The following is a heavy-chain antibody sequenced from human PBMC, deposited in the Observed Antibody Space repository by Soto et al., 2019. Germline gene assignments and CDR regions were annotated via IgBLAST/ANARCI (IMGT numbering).Heavy chain of an antibody. Sequence: QVQLVESGGGVVQPGRSLRLSCEASGFTFSSYGMHWVRQAPGKGLEWVAVISYDGSNKYYADSVKGRFTISRDNSKNTLYLQMNSLIAEDTAVYYCAKSPGYCCGDCYPRYWVQGTLVTVSS. J-gene: IGHJ4*02. CDR2: ISYDGSNK. CDR1: GFTFSSYG. D-gene: IGHD2-21*02. CDR3: AKSPGYCCGDCYPRY. V-gene: IGHV3-30*18.